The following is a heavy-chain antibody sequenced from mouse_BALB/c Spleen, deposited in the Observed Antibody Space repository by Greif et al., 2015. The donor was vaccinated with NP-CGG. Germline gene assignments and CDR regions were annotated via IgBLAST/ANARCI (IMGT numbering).Heavy chain of an antibody. D-gene: IGHD4-1*01. V-gene: IGHV1-7*01. Sequence: VQLQQSGAELAKPGASVKMSCKASGYTFTSYWMHWVKQRPGQGLEWIGYINPSTGYTECNQKFKDKATLTADKSSSTAYMQLSSLTSEDSAVYYCARRSNWDFDYWGQGTTLTVSS. CDR2: INPSTGYT. CDR1: GYTFTSYW. J-gene: IGHJ2*01. CDR3: ARRSNWDFDY.